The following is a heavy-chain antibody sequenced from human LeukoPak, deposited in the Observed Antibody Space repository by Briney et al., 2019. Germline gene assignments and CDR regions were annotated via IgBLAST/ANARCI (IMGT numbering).Heavy chain of an antibody. CDR1: GFTFSSYA. J-gene: IGHJ4*02. CDR2: VSGSGSST. CDR3: AKAHYDDYGDRFDY. V-gene: IGHV3-23*01. D-gene: IGHD4-17*01. Sequence: GGSLRLSCAASGFTFSSYAMSWVRQAPGKGLEWVSAVSGSGSSTYYADSVKGRFTTFRDNSKNTLYLQVNSLRAEDTAVYYCAKAHYDDYGDRFDYWGQGTLVTVSS.